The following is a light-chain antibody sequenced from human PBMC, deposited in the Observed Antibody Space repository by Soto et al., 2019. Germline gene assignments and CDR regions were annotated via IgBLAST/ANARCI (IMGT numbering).Light chain of an antibody. CDR3: QQYSVYWT. CDR2: DAS. V-gene: IGKV1-5*02. J-gene: IGKJ1*01. CDR1: QSVGTR. Sequence: DIQMTQSPSSLSASVGDRVTIICRASQSVGTRLAWYQQKPGKAPKVLIYDASSWAGGVPSRFTGSGSGTEFTLTINSLQTDDFATYYCQQYSVYWTFGQGTKVDIK.